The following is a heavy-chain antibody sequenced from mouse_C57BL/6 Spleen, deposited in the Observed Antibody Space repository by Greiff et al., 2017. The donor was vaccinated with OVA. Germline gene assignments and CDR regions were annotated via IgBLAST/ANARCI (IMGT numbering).Heavy chain of an antibody. CDR2: IDPSDSYT. CDR3: AREGDYSNYVGFAY. D-gene: IGHD2-5*01. V-gene: IGHV1-59*01. CDR1: GYTFTSYW. J-gene: IGHJ3*01. Sequence: QVQLKQPGAELVRPGTSVKLSCKASGYTFTSYWMHWVKQRPGQGLEWIGVIDPSDSYTNYNQKFKGKATLTVDTSSSTADMQLSSLTSEDSAVYYCAREGDYSNYVGFAYWGQGTLVTVSA.